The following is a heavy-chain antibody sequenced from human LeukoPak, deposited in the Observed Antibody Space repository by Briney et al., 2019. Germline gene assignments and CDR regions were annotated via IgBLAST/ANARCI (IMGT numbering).Heavy chain of an antibody. CDR1: GASFSGYY. V-gene: IGHV4-34*01. J-gene: IGHJ4*02. CDR3: ASGYYDSSGYYLGY. D-gene: IGHD3-22*01. CDR2: INHSGST. Sequence: SETLSLTCAVSGASFSGYYWSWIRQPPGKGLEWIGEINHSGSTNYNPSLKSRVTISVDTSKNQFSLKLSSVTAADTAVYYCASGYYDSSGYYLGYWGQGTLVTVSS.